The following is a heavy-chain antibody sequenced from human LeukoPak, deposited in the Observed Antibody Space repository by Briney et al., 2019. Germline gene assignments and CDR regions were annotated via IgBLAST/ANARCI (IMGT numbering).Heavy chain of an antibody. V-gene: IGHV1-8*03. D-gene: IGHD1-1*01. J-gene: IGHJ3*02. CDR3: ARAFTGTDAFDI. CDR1: GYTFTNYA. CDR2: MNPNFGNT. Sequence: GASVKVSCKASGYTFTNYAMNWVRQATGQGLEWMGRMNPNFGNTAYAQKFQGRVTITRDTSISTAYMDLSSLTSEDTAVYYCARAFTGTDAFDIWGQGTMVTVSS.